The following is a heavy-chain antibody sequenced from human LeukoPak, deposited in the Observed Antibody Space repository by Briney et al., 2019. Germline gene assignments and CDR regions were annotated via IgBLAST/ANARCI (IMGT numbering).Heavy chain of an antibody. V-gene: IGHV4-30-2*01. Sequence: MPSETLSLTCTVSGGSVSSGGYYWSWIRQPPGKGLEWIGYIYHSGSTYYNPSLKSRVTISVDRSKNQFSLKLSSVTAADTAVYYCANYPRIAAGGFDYWGQGTLVTVSS. CDR2: IYHSGST. CDR3: ANYPRIAAGGFDY. D-gene: IGHD6-13*01. CDR1: GGSVSSGGYY. J-gene: IGHJ4*02.